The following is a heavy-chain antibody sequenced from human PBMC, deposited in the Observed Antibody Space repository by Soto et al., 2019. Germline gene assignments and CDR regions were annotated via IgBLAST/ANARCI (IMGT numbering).Heavy chain of an antibody. D-gene: IGHD3-16*02. CDR3: IIPNYYYYGMDV. CDR2: IKSKTDGGTT. V-gene: IGHV3-15*07. CDR1: GFTFSNAW. Sequence: LRLSCAASGFTFSNAWMNWVRQSPGKGLEWVGRIKSKTDGGTTDYAAPVKGRFTISRDDSKNTLYLQMNSLKTEDTAVYYCIIPNYYYYGMDVWGQGTTVTVSS. J-gene: IGHJ6*02.